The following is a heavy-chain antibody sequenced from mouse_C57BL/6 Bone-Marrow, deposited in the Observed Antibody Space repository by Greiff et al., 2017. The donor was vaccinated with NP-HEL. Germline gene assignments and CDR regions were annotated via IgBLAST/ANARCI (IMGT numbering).Heavy chain of an antibody. CDR1: GFSLTSYG. J-gene: IGHJ1*03. CDR3: ARNRGGIYYGYDGGYFDV. V-gene: IGHV2-2*01. CDR2: IWSGGST. D-gene: IGHD2-2*01. Sequence: QVQLQQSGPGLVQPSQSLSITCTVSGFSLTSYGVHWVRQSPGKGLEWLGVIWSGGSTDYNAAFISRLSISKDNSKSQVFFKMNSLQADDTAIYYCARNRGGIYYGYDGGYFDVWGTGTTVTVSS.